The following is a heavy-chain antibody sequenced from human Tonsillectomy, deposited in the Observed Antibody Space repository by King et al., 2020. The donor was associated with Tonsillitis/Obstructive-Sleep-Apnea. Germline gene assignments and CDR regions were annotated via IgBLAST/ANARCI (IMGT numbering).Heavy chain of an antibody. CDR1: GFTVSSNY. J-gene: IGHJ5*02. CDR3: ARDDFWSGYSWFDP. D-gene: IGHD3-3*01. V-gene: IGHV3-53*01. Sequence: QLVQSGGGLIQPGGSLRLSCAASGFTVSSNYMSWVRQAPGKGLEWVSVIYSGGSTYYADSVKGRFTISRDNSKNTLYLQMNSLRAEDTAVYYCARDDFWSGYSWFDPWGQGTLVTVSS. CDR2: IYSGGST.